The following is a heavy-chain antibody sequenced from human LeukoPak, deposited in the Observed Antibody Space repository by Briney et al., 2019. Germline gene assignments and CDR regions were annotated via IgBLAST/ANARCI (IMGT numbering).Heavy chain of an antibody. CDR2: ISYDGSNK. V-gene: IGHV3-30-3*01. CDR1: GFTFSSYA. CDR3: ARDGVYGDYFDY. D-gene: IGHD4-17*01. J-gene: IGHJ4*02. Sequence: GGSLRLSCAASGFTFSSYAMHWVCQAPGKGLEWVAVISYDGSNKYYADSVKGRFTISRDNSKNTLYLQMDSLRAEDTAVYYCARDGVYGDYFDYWGQGTLVTVSS.